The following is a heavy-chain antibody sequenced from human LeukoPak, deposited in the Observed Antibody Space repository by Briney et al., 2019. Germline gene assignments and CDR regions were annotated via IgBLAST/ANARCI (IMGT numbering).Heavy chain of an antibody. V-gene: IGHV3-23*01. Sequence: TGGSLRLSCAASGFTVSSNYMSWVRQAPGKGLEWVSAISGSGGSTYYADSVKGRFTISRDNSKNTLYLQMNSLRAEDTAVYYCAKDGGYCSSTSCYLDYWGQGTLVTVSS. CDR1: GFTVSSNY. CDR3: AKDGGYCSSTSCYLDY. J-gene: IGHJ4*02. D-gene: IGHD2-2*01. CDR2: ISGSGGST.